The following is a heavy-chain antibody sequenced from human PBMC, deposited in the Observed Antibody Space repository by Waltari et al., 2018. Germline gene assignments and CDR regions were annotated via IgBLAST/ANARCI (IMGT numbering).Heavy chain of an antibody. V-gene: IGHV4-61*08. Sequence: QVHLQESGPRLVRASGTLSLTATVSGGSVSSGGYYWSWIRRPPGKGLEYIGHMFCSGTKRYNPSLKSRVSISVDRSQNQFSLTMTSVSAADTAVYFCARGTGTSSTNWFDPWGPGVPVTVSS. CDR1: GGSVSSGGYY. D-gene: IGHD6-6*01. CDR3: ARGTGTSSTNWFDP. J-gene: IGHJ5*02. CDR2: MFCSGTK.